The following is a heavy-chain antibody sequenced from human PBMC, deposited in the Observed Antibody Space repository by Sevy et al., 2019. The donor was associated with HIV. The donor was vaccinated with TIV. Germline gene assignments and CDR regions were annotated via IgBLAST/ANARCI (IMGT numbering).Heavy chain of an antibody. Sequence: SETLSLTCTVSGGSITSLYWNSIRQPPGKGLEWIANIYYNGHINYNPSLKRRVTLSLDTSKNQFSLRLSSVTAADTAMYYCAGENAWGRGYSWGQGTLVTVSS. V-gene: IGHV4-59*08. CDR1: GGSITSLY. D-gene: IGHD1-26*01. CDR2: IYYNGHI. J-gene: IGHJ4*02. CDR3: AGENAWGRGYS.